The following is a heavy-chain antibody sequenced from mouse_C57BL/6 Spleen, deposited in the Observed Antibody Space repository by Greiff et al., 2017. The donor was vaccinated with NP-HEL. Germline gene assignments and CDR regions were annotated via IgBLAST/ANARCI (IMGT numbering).Heavy chain of an antibody. CDR3: ALAMITTGGFAY. CDR1: GYAFSSSW. D-gene: IGHD2-4*01. V-gene: IGHV1-82*01. CDR2: IYPGDGDT. Sequence: VQLQQSGPELVKPGASVTISCKASGYAFSSSWMNWVKQRPGKGLEWIGRIYPGDGDTNYNGKFKGEATLTADKSSSTAYMQLSSLKSEDSAVYFCALAMITTGGFAYWGQGTLVTVSA. J-gene: IGHJ3*01.